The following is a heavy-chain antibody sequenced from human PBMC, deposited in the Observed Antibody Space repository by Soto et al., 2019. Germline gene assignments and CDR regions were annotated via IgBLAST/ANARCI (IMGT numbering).Heavy chain of an antibody. CDR3: ARGADDYYDSSGYTDI. D-gene: IGHD3-22*01. V-gene: IGHV4-30-4*01. CDR1: GASSISSGDYY. J-gene: IGHJ3*02. CDR2: IYYSGST. Sequence: SETLSLTCTVSGASSISSGDYYWSWIRQPPGKGLEWIGYIYYSGSTYYNPSLKSRVTISVDTSKNQFSLKLSSVTAADTAVYYCARGADDYYDSSGYTDIWGQGTMVTVSS.